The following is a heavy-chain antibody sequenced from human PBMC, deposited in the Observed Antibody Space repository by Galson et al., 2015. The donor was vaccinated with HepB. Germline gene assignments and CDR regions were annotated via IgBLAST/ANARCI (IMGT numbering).Heavy chain of an antibody. J-gene: IGHJ4*02. Sequence: SLRLSCAASGFTFSNAWMSWVRQAPGKGLEWVGRIKSKTDGGTTDYAAPVKGRFTISRDDSKNTLYLQMNSLKTEDTAVYYCTTVWVRGVIPHDYWGQGTLVTVSS. D-gene: IGHD3-10*01. CDR2: IKSKTDGGTT. CDR3: TTVWVRGVIPHDY. CDR1: GFTFSNAW. V-gene: IGHV3-15*01.